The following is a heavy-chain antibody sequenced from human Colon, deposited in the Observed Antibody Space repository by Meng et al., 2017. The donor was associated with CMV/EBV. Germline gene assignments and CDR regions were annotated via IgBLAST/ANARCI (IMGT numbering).Heavy chain of an antibody. V-gene: IGHV3-66*02. D-gene: IGHD2-21*01. CDR1: GFTFKNHA. J-gene: IGHJ4*02. Sequence: GGSLRLSCAASGFTFKNHAMSWVRQAPGKGLEWVSVMHSGGDAYYTDSVKGRFILSRDNSKNTVYLQMNNLTSEDTAVYYCARGNLGMIAIPLDSWGQGTLVTVSS. CDR2: MHSGGDA. CDR3: ARGNLGMIAIPLDS.